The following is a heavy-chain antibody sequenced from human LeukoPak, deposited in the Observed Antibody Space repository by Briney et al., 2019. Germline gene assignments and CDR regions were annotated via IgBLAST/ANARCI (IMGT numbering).Heavy chain of an antibody. J-gene: IGHJ4*02. CDR2: ISSSSSYI. CDR1: GFTFSSYS. CDR3: ARVLDGIAARGFDY. V-gene: IGHV3-21*01. Sequence: GGSLRLSCAASGFTFSSYSMNWVRQAPGKGLEWVSSISSSSSYIYYADSVKGRFTISRDNAKNSLYLQMNSLRAEDTAVYYCARVLDGIAARGFDYWGQGTLVTVSS. D-gene: IGHD6-6*01.